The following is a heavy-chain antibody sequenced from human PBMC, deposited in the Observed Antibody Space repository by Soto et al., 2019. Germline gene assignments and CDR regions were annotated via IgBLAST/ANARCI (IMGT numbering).Heavy chain of an antibody. CDR2: IRSKADGGTT. Sequence: EVQLVESGGGLVKPGGALRLSCAASGFTFSNAWMNWIRQAPGKGLEWVGRIRSKADGGTTDYAAPVKGRFTFSRDDSENMLFLYMDSLKTEDTAVYYCTTSISGVATAHWGQGTLVTVSS. CDR1: GFTFSNAW. J-gene: IGHJ4*02. CDR3: TTSISGVATAH. D-gene: IGHD3-3*01. V-gene: IGHV3-15*07.